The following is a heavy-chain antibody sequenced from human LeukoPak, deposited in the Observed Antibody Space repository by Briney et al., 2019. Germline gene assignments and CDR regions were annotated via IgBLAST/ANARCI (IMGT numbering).Heavy chain of an antibody. D-gene: IGHD2-15*01. J-gene: IGHJ6*02. V-gene: IGHV1-18*01. CDR1: GYTFTSYG. Sequence: GASVKVSCKVSGYTFTSYGISWVRQAPGQGLEWMGWICAYNGNTNYAQKLQGRVTMTTDTSTSTAYMELRSLRSDDTAVYYCARGGFSGGLYYYYGMDVWGQGTTVTVSS. CDR3: ARGGFSGGLYYYYGMDV. CDR2: ICAYNGNT.